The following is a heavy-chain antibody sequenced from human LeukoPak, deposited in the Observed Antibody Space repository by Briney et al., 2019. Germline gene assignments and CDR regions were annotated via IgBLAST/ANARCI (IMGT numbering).Heavy chain of an antibody. Sequence: PSETLSLTCTVSGGSISSSSYYWGWIRQPPGKGLEWIGSIYYSGSTYYNPSLKSRVTISVDTSKNQFSLKLSSVTAADTAVYYCARASRSTMVRGVMTSYYFDYWGQGTLVTVSS. D-gene: IGHD3-10*01. J-gene: IGHJ4*02. CDR1: GGSISSSSYY. CDR2: IYYSGST. CDR3: ARASRSTMVRGVMTSYYFDY. V-gene: IGHV4-39*07.